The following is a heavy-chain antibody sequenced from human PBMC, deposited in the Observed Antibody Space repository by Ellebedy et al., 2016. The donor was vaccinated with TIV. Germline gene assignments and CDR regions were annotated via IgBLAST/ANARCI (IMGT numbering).Heavy chain of an antibody. D-gene: IGHD1-1*01. Sequence: GGSLRLXXAASGFVFSSYNMNWVRQAPGKGLEWVSYISSSSSTTAYADSVKGRFTISRDNAKNSLYLQMNSLRAEDTALYYCSKAFYPYDEYYFDYWGQGTLVTVSS. CDR1: GFVFSSYN. V-gene: IGHV3-48*04. CDR2: ISSSSSTT. CDR3: SKAFYPYDEYYFDY. J-gene: IGHJ4*02.